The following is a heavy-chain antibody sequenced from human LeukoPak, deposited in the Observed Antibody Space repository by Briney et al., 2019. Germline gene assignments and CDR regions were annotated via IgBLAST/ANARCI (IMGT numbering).Heavy chain of an antibody. J-gene: IGHJ4*02. Sequence: PGGSLRLSCAASGFTFSDYYMSWMRQAPGKGLEWVSYISDRTSDTNYIDSVKGRFTISRDNAKNSLYLQMNSLRAEDTAVYYCTRVGSSGSVDYWGRGTLITVSS. CDR1: GFTFSDYY. V-gene: IGHV3-11*06. D-gene: IGHD1-1*01. CDR3: TRVGSSGSVDY. CDR2: ISDRTSDT.